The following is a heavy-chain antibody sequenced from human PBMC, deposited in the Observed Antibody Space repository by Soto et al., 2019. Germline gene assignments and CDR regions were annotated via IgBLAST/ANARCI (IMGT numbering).Heavy chain of an antibody. V-gene: IGHV3-23*01. Sequence: PGGSMRLSCAASGFTFSSYAMSWVRQAPGKGLEWVSAISGSGGSTYYADSVKGRFTISRDNSKNTLYLQMNSLRAEDTAVYYCAKDPVVVAAIGTGFDYWGEGTLVTGSS. J-gene: IGHJ4*02. CDR1: GFTFSSYA. D-gene: IGHD2-15*01. CDR3: AKDPVVVAAIGTGFDY. CDR2: ISGSGGST.